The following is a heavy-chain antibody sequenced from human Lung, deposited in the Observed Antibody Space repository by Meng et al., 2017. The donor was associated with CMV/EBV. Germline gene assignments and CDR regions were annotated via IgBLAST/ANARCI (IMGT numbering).Heavy chain of an antibody. J-gene: IGHJ6*01. Sequence: SGPXLVXPTQTLTLTCTFSGFSHSTSGVGVGWIRQPPGKALEWLALICWNADKRYSPSLKSRLTITKYTSKNRVVLTMTNMDPVDTSTYYCAHSQQRSDFWSGYYTSYDYYYGMDVWXQWTTVTVSS. CDR3: AHSQQRSDFWSGYYTSYDYYYGMDV. V-gene: IGHV2-5*01. CDR2: ICWNADK. D-gene: IGHD3-3*01. CDR1: GFSHSTSGVG.